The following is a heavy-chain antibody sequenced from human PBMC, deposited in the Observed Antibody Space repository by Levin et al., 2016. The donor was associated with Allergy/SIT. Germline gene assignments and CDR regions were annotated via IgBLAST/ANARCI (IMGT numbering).Heavy chain of an antibody. V-gene: IGHV5-51*01. CDR1: VYSFASYW. CDR2: IYPGDSDT. Sequence: KVSCKGSVYSFASYWIGWVRQMPGKGLEWMGIIYPGDSDTRYSPSFQGQVTISADKSISTAYLQWSSLKASDTAMYYCATLPDGRVRELGDASAEYFQHWGQGTLVTVSS. CDR3: ATLPDGRVRELGDASAEYFQH. D-gene: IGHD3-10*01. J-gene: IGHJ1*01.